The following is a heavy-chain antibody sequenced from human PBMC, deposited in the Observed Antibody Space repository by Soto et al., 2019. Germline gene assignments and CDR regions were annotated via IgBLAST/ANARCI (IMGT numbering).Heavy chain of an antibody. D-gene: IGHD6-13*01. V-gene: IGHV3-23*01. CDR3: AKEHHYSSSWSEFAY. Sequence: KGLEWVSAISGSGVSTYYADSVKGRFTISRDNSKNTLYLQMNSLRAEDTAVYYFAKEHHYSSSWSEFAYWGQGTLVIVSS. CDR2: ISGSGVST. J-gene: IGHJ4*02.